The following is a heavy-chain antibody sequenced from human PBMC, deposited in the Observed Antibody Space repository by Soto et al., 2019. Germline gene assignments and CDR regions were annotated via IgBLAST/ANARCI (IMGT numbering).Heavy chain of an antibody. J-gene: IGHJ6*04. CDR3: ARDPRVNWA. V-gene: IGHV3-66*01. CDR1: GFTVSNNY. CDR2: MYSGGGP. D-gene: IGHD3-16*01. Sequence: EVQLVESGGGLVQPGGSLRLSCVASGFTVSNNYMTWVRQAPGKGLEWVANMYSGGGPYYTDSVKGRFTISRDSSTNTLYLQMYNVRAEDTAVYYCARDPRVNWAWGKGTTVTVSS.